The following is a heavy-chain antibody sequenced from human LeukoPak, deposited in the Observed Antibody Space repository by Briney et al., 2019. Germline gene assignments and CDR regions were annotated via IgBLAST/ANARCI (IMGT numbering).Heavy chain of an antibody. J-gene: IGHJ4*02. D-gene: IGHD3-22*01. CDR2: IYYTTGST. Sequence: SETLSLTCTVSGGSITSNIYYWGWVRQPPGKGLDWIGNIYYTTGSTFFNPSFESRVTMSVDTSKNQFSLKLTSVTAADTAVYYCARGPPNGHDDSNGYYVPACFDYWGQGTLVTVSS. CDR3: ARGPPNGHDDSNGYYVPACFDY. V-gene: IGHV4-39*01. CDR1: GGSITSNIYY.